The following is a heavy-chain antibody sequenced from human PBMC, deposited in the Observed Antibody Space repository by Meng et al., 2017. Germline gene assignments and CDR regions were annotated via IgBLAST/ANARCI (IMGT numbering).Heavy chain of an antibody. Sequence: SETLSLTGTVSGGSISSGGYYWSSIRQHPGKGLEWIGYIYYSGSTYYNPSLKSRVTISVDTSKNQFSLKLSSVTAADTAVYYCARERTMVRGVIIHTLNWFDPWGQGTLVTVSS. CDR3: ARERTMVRGVIIHTLNWFDP. J-gene: IGHJ5*02. V-gene: IGHV4-31*03. D-gene: IGHD3-10*01. CDR1: GGSISSGGYY. CDR2: IYYSGST.